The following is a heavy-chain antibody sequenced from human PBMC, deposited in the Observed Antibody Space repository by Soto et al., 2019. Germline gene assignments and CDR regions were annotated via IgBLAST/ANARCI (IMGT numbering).Heavy chain of an antibody. J-gene: IGHJ4*02. CDR1: GFTFSDHQ. CDR2: IYSSGTT. D-gene: IGHD3-9*01. Sequence: GGSLRLSCAASGFTFSDHQMNWVRQAPGRGLEWVSVIYSSGTTYYGDSVKGRFTISRDNSKNTLYLQMNSLRTEDTALYYCTRAGSPFHSDSTGYWGFDYWGQGTLVTVSS. CDR3: TRAGSPFHSDSTGYWGFDY. V-gene: IGHV3-53*01.